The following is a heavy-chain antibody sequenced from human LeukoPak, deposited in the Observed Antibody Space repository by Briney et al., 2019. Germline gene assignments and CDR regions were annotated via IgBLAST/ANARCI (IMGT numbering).Heavy chain of an antibody. V-gene: IGHV4-34*01. Sequence: SETLSLTCAVYGGSFNGYYWSWIRQPPGKGLEWIGEINHSGSTNYNPSLKSRVTISVDTSKNQFSLKLSSVTAADTAVYYCARGPPFTWGQGTMVTVSS. CDR2: INHSGST. J-gene: IGHJ3*01. CDR3: ARGPPFT. CDR1: GGSFNGYY.